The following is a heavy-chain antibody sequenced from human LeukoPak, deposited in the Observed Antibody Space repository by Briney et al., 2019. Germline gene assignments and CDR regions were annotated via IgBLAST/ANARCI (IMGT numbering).Heavy chain of an antibody. J-gene: IGHJ4*02. D-gene: IGHD3-22*01. CDR3: ARDFGDSSGYYADY. CDR2: IYSGGST. Sequence: GGSLRLSCAASGFTVSSNYMSWVRQAPGKGLEWVSVIYSGGSTYYADSVKGRFTISRDNSKNTLYLQMNSLRAEDTAVYYCARDFGDSSGYYADYWGQGTLVTVSS. V-gene: IGHV3-53*01. CDR1: GFTVSSNY.